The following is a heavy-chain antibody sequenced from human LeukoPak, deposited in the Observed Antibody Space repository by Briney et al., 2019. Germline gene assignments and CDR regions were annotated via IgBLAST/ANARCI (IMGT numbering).Heavy chain of an antibody. J-gene: IGHJ4*02. CDR1: GVSLRTSGVG. Sequence: SGPTLVKPTQPLTLTCTFSGVSLRTSGVGVGWIRQPPGKALEWLALIYWDDDKRYIPSLKSRLTITKDTSKNQVVLTMTNMDPVDTATYYCAQRLYYGFDYWGQGTLVTVSS. CDR3: AQRLYYGFDY. D-gene: IGHD3-10*01. V-gene: IGHV2-5*02. CDR2: IYWDDDK.